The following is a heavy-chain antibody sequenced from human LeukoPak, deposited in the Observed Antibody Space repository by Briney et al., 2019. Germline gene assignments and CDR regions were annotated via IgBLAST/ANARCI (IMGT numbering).Heavy chain of an antibody. CDR1: GFTVSSNY. J-gene: IGHJ4*02. D-gene: IGHD6-19*01. CDR2: IYSAGNT. CDR3: ARGGTPGYSSGRIDY. V-gene: IGHV3-53*04. Sequence: GGSLRLSCVAPGFTVSSNYMSWVRQAPGKGLEWVSVIYSAGNTYYADSVKGRFTISRHNSENTLYLHMNSLRVEDTAVYFCARGGTPGYSSGRIDYWGQGTLVTVSS.